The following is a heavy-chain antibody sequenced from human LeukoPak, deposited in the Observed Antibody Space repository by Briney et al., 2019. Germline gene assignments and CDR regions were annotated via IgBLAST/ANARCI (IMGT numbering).Heavy chain of an antibody. CDR3: ARDRDYDYVWGSYRLDAFDI. J-gene: IGHJ3*02. V-gene: IGHV1-18*01. D-gene: IGHD3-16*02. CDR1: GYTFTSYG. Sequence: VASVKVSCKASGYTFTSYGISWVRQAPGQGLEWMGWISAYNGNTNYAQKLQGRVTMTTDTSTSTAYMELRSLRSDDTAVYYCARDRDYDYVWGSYRLDAFDIWGQGIMVTVSS. CDR2: ISAYNGNT.